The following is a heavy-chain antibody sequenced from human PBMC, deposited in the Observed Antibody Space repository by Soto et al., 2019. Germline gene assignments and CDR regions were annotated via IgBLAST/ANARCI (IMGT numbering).Heavy chain of an antibody. CDR3: AKDARSKLFGTGSYYGLDV. D-gene: IGHD3-10*01. CDR1: GFSFSRYG. CDR2: VSVSSVERDRP. Sequence: VQLLESGGGVVQPGGSLRLSCAASGFSFSRYGRSWVRQATGMGLEWVSAVSVSSVERDRPYYADSVKGRFTISRDNSKITVYLQMSSLRAEYTAVYYCAKDARSKLFGTGSYYGLDVWGQGTMVTVFS. V-gene: IGHV3-23*01. J-gene: IGHJ6*02.